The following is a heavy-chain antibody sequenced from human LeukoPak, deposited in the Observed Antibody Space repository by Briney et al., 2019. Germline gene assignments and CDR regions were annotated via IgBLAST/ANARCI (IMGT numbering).Heavy chain of an antibody. CDR2: ISSSSSYI. D-gene: IGHD3-3*01. J-gene: IGHJ4*02. CDR1: GFTFSSYS. CDR3: ARGPRDGLRFLEWLLNY. Sequence: GGSLRLSCAASGFTFSSYSMNWVRQAPGKGLEWVSSISSSSSYIYYADSVKGRFTISRDNAKNSLYLQMNSLRAKDTAVYYCARGPRDGLRFLEWLLNYWGQGTLVTVSS. V-gene: IGHV3-21*01.